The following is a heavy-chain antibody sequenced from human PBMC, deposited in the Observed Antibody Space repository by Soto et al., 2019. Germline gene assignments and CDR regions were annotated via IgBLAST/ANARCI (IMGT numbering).Heavy chain of an antibody. CDR2: ITSSGNSI. D-gene: IGHD2-15*01. J-gene: IGHJ6*03. CDR1: GFTFSSHA. V-gene: IGHV3-48*01. Sequence: GGSLRLSCAVSGFTFSSHAMSWVRQAPGKGLECVSSITSSGNSIYYADSVKGRFTISRDNAKNSLYLQMNSLRAEDTAVYYCVRDPRYCRGGSCYPDYFYYYMDVWGKGTTVTVSS. CDR3: VRDPRYCRGGSCYPDYFYYYMDV.